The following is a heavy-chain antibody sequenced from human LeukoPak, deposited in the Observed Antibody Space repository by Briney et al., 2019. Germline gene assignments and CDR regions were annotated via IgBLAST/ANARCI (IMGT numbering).Heavy chain of an antibody. CDR3: ARDSTHLGYSYGSNDY. J-gene: IGHJ4*02. CDR2: ISAYNGNT. V-gene: IGHV1-18*01. CDR1: GYTFTSYG. Sequence: ASVKVSCKASGYTFTSYGISWVRQAPGQGLEWMGWISAYNGNTNYAQKLQGRVTMTTDTSTTTAYMELRSLRSDDAAVYYCARDSTHLGYSYGSNDYWGQGTLVTVSS. D-gene: IGHD5-18*01.